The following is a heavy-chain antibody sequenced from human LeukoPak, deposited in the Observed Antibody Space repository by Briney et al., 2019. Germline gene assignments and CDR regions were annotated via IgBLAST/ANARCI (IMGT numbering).Heavy chain of an antibody. CDR2: IFYSGTT. Sequence: SETLSLTCTVSGGSISSSSYYWGWIRQPPGKGLEWIGTIFYSGTTYYNPSLKSQVTISVDTSKNQFSLNLSSVTAADTPLYYCARLPRATIGATNYFDFWGQGTLVTVSS. J-gene: IGHJ4*02. V-gene: IGHV4-39*01. D-gene: IGHD5-24*01. CDR1: GGSISSSSYY. CDR3: ARLPRATIGATNYFDF.